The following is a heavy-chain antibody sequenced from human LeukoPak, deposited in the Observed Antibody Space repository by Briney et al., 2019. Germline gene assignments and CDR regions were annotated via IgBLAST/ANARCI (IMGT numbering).Heavy chain of an antibody. CDR1: GFTFIDHY. J-gene: IGHJ4*02. CDR2: TRNKANSYTT. V-gene: IGHV3-72*01. D-gene: IGHD3-22*01. Sequence: GGSLRLSCAASGFTFIDHYMDWVRQAPGKGLEWVGRTRNKANSYTTEYAASVKGRFTISRDDSKNSLYLQMDSLRTEDTAVYYCARVAPSSGYLIYWGQGTLVTVSS. CDR3: ARVAPSSGYLIY.